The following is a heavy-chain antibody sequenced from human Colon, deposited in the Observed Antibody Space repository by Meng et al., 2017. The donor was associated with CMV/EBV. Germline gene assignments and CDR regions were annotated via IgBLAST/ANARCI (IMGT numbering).Heavy chain of an antibody. J-gene: IGHJ4*02. V-gene: IGHV4-4*02. Sequence: LGCAVSGPSFSSGRWWSWVRQSPGQGLEWIGEMLHTGTTTYNPSLRGRVTFSLDDSKNEFSLKLSSVTAADTAVYYCARNGYYSLESWSQGTLVTVSS. CDR1: GPSFSSGRW. CDR2: MLHTGTT. CDR3: ARNGYYSLES. D-gene: IGHD3-22*01.